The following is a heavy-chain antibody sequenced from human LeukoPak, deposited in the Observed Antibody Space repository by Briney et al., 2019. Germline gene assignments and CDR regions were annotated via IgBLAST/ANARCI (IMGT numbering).Heavy chain of an antibody. Sequence: GASVKVSCKASGYTFTSYGISWVRQATGQGLEWMGWMNPNSGNTGYAQKFQGRVTMTRNTSISTAYMELSSLRSEDTAVYYCARVLMGAYCGGDCYYFDYWGQGTLVTVSS. D-gene: IGHD2-21*01. CDR2: MNPNSGNT. CDR3: ARVLMGAYCGGDCYYFDY. V-gene: IGHV1-8*02. J-gene: IGHJ4*02. CDR1: GYTFTSYG.